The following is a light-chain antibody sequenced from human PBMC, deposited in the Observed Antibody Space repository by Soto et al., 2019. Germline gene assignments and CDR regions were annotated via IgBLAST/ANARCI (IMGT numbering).Light chain of an antibody. CDR1: QGIRND. CDR3: LQDYNYPLT. Sequence: AIQMTQSPSSLSASVGDRVTITCRASQGIRNDLGWYQQKPGKAPKLLIYDASSLPSGVPSRFSGSGSGTDFTLTISSLQPEDFAAYYCLQDYNYPLTFGPGTKVDIK. J-gene: IGKJ3*01. CDR2: DAS. V-gene: IGKV1-6*01.